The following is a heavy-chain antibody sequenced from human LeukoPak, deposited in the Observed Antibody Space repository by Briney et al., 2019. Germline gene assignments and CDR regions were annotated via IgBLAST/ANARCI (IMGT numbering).Heavy chain of an antibody. Sequence: GGSLRLSCAASGFTFSTYWMTWVRQAPGKGLEWVANIKQDGSEEYYVDSVKGRFTISRDNAKNSLYLQMNSLRAEDTAVYYCARDDNGPRFDYWGQGTLVTVSS. CDR2: IKQDGSEE. J-gene: IGHJ4*02. CDR3: ARDDNGPRFDY. D-gene: IGHD1-14*01. CDR1: GFTFSTYW. V-gene: IGHV3-7*01.